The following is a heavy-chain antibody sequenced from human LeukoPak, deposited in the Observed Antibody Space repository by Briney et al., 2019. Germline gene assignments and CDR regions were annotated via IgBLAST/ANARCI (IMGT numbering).Heavy chain of an antibody. J-gene: IGHJ4*02. D-gene: IGHD4-17*01. Sequence: ASVKVSCKASGGTFSSYAISWVRQAPGQGLEWMGGIIPIFGTANYAQKFQGRVTITADESTSTAYMELSSLRSEDTAVYYCAGVDYGDYTPYFDYWGQGTLVTVSS. CDR3: AGVDYGDYTPYFDY. CDR2: IIPIFGTA. V-gene: IGHV1-69*13. CDR1: GGTFSSYA.